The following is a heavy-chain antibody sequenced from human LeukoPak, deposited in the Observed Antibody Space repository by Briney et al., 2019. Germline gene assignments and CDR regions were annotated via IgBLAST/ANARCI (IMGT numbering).Heavy chain of an antibody. CDR2: INPSGGST. CDR3: ARDYHGSGSLTTFDY. CDR1: GYTFTSYY. V-gene: IGHV1-46*01. J-gene: IGHJ4*02. D-gene: IGHD3-10*01. Sequence: ASVNVSCKASGYTFTSYYMHWVRQAPGQGLEWMGIINPSGGSTSYAQKFQGRVTMTRDTSTSTVYMELSRLRSEDTALYYCARDYHGSGSLTTFDYWGQGTLVTVSS.